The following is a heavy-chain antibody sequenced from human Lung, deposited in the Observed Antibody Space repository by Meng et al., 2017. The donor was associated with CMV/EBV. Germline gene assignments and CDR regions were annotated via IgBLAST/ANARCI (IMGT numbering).Heavy chain of an antibody. D-gene: IGHD3-22*01. CDR3: ARGPIIMIEVAPYGMDV. Sequence: SVKVSXKASGYTFSGYYMHWVRQAPGQGLEWMRWINPNSGDTNYPQKFQGRVTMTMDTSISTAHMELSRLRSDDTAMYYCARGPIIMIEVAPYGMDVWGQGXTVTVSS. CDR2: INPNSGDT. J-gene: IGHJ6*02. CDR1: GYTFSGYY. V-gene: IGHV1-2*02.